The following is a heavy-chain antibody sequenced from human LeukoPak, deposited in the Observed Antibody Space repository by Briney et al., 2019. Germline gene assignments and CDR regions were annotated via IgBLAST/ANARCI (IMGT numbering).Heavy chain of an antibody. CDR3: AREGIAVGMDV. J-gene: IGHJ6*02. CDR2: INHSGST. D-gene: IGHD6-19*01. Sequence: SETLSLTCAVYGGSFSGYYWSWTRQPPGKGLEWIGEINHSGSTNYNPSLKSRVTISVDTSKNQFSLKLSSVTAADTAVYYCAREGIAVGMDVWGQGTTVTVSS. V-gene: IGHV4-34*01. CDR1: GGSFSGYY.